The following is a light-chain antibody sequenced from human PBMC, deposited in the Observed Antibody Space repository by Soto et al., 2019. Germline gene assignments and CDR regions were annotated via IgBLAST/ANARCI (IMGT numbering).Light chain of an antibody. J-gene: IGKJ3*01. Sequence: DIQMTQSPSSVSASVGDRVTITCRASQSISNWLAWYQQKPGEAPKLLIYTASTLQSGVPSRFSGSGSGTDFTLTITSLQPEDFATNYCQLAYSFPFTFGPGTKVDIK. CDR2: TAS. CDR1: QSISNW. CDR3: QLAYSFPFT. V-gene: IGKV1D-12*01.